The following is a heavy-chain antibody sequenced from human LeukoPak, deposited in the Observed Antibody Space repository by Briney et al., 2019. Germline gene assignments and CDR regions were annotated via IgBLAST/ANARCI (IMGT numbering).Heavy chain of an antibody. D-gene: IGHD3-3*01. CDR2: ISIYNGNT. CDR3: ARITYDFWSGYYMPDDP. Sequence: ASVKVSCKASGYTFTSYGISWVRQAPGQGLEWMGWISIYNGNTDYAQKLRGRVTMTTDTSTSTAYMEPRSLRSDDTAVYYCARITYDFWSGYYMPDDPWGQGTLVTVSS. J-gene: IGHJ5*02. V-gene: IGHV1-18*01. CDR1: GYTFTSYG.